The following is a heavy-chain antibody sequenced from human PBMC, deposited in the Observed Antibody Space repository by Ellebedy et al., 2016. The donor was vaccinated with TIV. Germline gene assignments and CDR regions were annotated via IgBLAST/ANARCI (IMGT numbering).Heavy chain of an antibody. CDR2: IRQEGDEI. J-gene: IGHJ5*02. V-gene: IGHV3-7*01. Sequence: GESLKISCAASGFNFRSYWMTWVRQAPGKGLEWVAKIRQEGDEIYYVESVKVRFTISRDNAKNSLFLQMNSLRVEDTAGYYCTRRASYGDYAVQVNPWFDPWGQGTLVTVSS. CDR3: TRRASYGDYAVQVNPWFDP. D-gene: IGHD4-17*01. CDR1: GFNFRSYW.